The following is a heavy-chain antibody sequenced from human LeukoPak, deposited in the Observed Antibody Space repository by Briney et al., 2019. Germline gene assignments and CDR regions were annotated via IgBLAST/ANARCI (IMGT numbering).Heavy chain of an antibody. V-gene: IGHV4-59*01. Sequence: SETLSLTCTVSGGSISNYYWSWIRQPPGRGLEWIGYIYYSGSTSYNPSLKSRVTISVDTSKSQFSLRLSSVTAADTAVYYCARDHYYDSSGYTFRHWGQGTLVTVSS. J-gene: IGHJ1*01. CDR3: ARDHYYDSSGYTFRH. CDR1: GGSISNYY. D-gene: IGHD3-22*01. CDR2: IYYSGST.